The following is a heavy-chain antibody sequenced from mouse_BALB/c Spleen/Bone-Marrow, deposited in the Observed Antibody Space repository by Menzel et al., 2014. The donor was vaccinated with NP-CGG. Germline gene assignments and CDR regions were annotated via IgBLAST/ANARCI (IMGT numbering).Heavy chain of an antibody. CDR2: INPNNGGT. D-gene: IGHD2-3*01. CDR1: GYTFTDYN. V-gene: IGHV1-18*01. Sequence: EVQLQQSGPELVTPGASVKIPCKASGYTFTDYNIDWVKQSHGKSLEWIGDINPNNGGTIYNQKFEGKATLTVDKSSSTAYMEPRSLTSEDTAVYYCARRGWAMDYWGQGTSVTVSS. J-gene: IGHJ4*01. CDR3: ARRGWAMDY.